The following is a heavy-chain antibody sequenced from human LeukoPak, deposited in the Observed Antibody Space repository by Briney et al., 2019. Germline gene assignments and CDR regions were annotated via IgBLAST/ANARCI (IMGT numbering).Heavy chain of an antibody. CDR1: GYTFTSYD. V-gene: IGHV1-8*01. Sequence: ASVKVSCKASGYTFTSYDINWVRQATGQGLEWMGWMNPNSGNTGYAQKFQGRATMTRNTSISTAYVELSSLRSEDTAVYYCARAIFGVVVNWFDPWGQGTLVTVSS. CDR3: ARAIFGVVVNWFDP. J-gene: IGHJ5*02. CDR2: MNPNSGNT. D-gene: IGHD3-3*01.